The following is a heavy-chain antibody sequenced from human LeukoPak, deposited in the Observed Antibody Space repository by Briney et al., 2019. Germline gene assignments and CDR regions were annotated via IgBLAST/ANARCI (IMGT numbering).Heavy chain of an antibody. CDR1: GGSISNYY. Sequence: SETLSLTCTVSGGSISNYYWSWIRQAPGKGLEWIGYIYYSGSTNYNPSLKSRVTMAVDTSKNQFSLKVSSVTAADTAVYYCARAGNNWSFDYWGQGTLVTVSS. CDR3: ARAGNNWSFDY. V-gene: IGHV4-59*01. D-gene: IGHD1-1*01. CDR2: IYYSGST. J-gene: IGHJ4*02.